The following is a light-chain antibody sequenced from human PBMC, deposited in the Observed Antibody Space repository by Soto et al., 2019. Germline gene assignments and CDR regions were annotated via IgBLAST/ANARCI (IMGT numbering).Light chain of an antibody. V-gene: IGKV1-5*03. CDR2: KAS. Sequence: DIQMTQSPSSLSASVGDRVTINCRASQGVSAYLLWYQQTQGKAPKLLIYKASTLKSGVPSRFSGSGSGTEFTLTISCLQPDDFATYYCQHYNSYSEAFGQGTKVELK. CDR1: QGVSAY. CDR3: QHYNSYSEA. J-gene: IGKJ1*01.